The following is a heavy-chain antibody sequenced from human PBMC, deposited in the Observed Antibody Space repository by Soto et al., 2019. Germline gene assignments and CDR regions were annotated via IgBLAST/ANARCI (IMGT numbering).Heavy chain of an antibody. D-gene: IGHD3-3*01. CDR1: GGSISSYY. V-gene: IGHV4-59*01. J-gene: IGHJ4*02. CDR3: AGFSYYDFWSGHYYFDY. Sequence: SETLSLTCTVSGGSISSYYWSWIRQPPWKGLEWIGYIYYSGSTNYNPSLKSRVTISVDTSKNQFSLKLSSVTAADTAVYYCAGFSYYDFWSGHYYFDYWGQGTLVTVSS. CDR2: IYYSGST.